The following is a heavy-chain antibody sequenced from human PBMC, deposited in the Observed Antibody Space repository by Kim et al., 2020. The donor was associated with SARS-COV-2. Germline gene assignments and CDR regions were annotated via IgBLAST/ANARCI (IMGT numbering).Heavy chain of an antibody. Sequence: GGSLRLSCAASGFTFPDSAMHWVRQAPGKGLEWVSGMSWNGGNIGYADSVRGRFTISRDNAKNSLHLQMNSLRVEDTALYFCAKSGGHLSFYDYQMDVWGQGTTVIVSS. CDR2: MSWNGGNI. CDR3: AKSGGHLSFYDYQMDV. CDR1: GFTFPDSA. J-gene: IGHJ6*03. D-gene: IGHD2-15*01. V-gene: IGHV3-9*01.